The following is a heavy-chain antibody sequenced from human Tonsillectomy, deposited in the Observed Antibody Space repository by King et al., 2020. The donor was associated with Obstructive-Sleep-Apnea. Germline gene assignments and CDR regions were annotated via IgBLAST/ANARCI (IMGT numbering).Heavy chain of an antibody. CDR3: AKGSVRSYYDSSVYYYGMDV. J-gene: IGHJ6*02. D-gene: IGHD3-22*01. V-gene: IGHV3-43D*03. Sequence: VQLVESGGVVVQPGGSLRLSCAASGFTFDDYAMHWVRQAPGKGLEWVSLISWDGGSTYYVDSVKGRFTISRDNSKNSLYLQMNSLRAEDTALYYCAKGSVRSYYDSSVYYYGMDVWGQGTTVTVSS. CDR1: GFTFDDYA. CDR2: ISWDGGST.